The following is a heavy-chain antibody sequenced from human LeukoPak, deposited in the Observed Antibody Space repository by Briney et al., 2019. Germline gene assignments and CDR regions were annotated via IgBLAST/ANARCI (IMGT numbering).Heavy chain of an antibody. CDR3: ARDDLESIAAAAKGYYYGMDV. CDR1: GFTFSSYG. CDR2: IWYDGSNK. Sequence: GGSLRLSCAASGFTFSSYGMHWVRQAPGKGLEWVAVIWYDGSNKYYADSVKGRFTISRDNSKNTLYLQMNSLRAEDTAVYYCARDDLESIAAAAKGYYYGMDVWGQGTTVTVSS. J-gene: IGHJ6*02. D-gene: IGHD6-13*01. V-gene: IGHV3-33*01.